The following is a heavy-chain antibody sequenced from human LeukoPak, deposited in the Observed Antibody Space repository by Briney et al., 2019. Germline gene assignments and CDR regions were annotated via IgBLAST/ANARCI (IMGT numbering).Heavy chain of an antibody. D-gene: IGHD6-6*01. J-gene: IGHJ4*02. Sequence: GASVKVSCKASGGTFSSYAISWVRQAPGQGLEWMGRIIPILGIANYAQKFQGRVTITADKSTSTAYMELSSLRSEDTAVYYCARDSGLAAHNDYWGQGTLVTVSS. V-gene: IGHV1-69*04. CDR2: IIPILGIA. CDR3: ARDSGLAAHNDY. CDR1: GGTFSSYA.